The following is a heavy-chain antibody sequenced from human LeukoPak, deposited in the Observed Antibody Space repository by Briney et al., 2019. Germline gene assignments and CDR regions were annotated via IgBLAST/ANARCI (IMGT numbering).Heavy chain of an antibody. Sequence: SETLSLTCTVSGGSISSSSYYWGWIRQPPGKGLEWIGLIYARGNTNYNPSLKSRVTMSIDTSKNQFSLKLTSVTAADTAVYYCARTPIYYFDNSGYYNWGQGTLVTVSS. D-gene: IGHD3-22*01. CDR1: GGSISSSSYY. J-gene: IGHJ4*02. CDR2: IYARGNT. CDR3: ARTPIYYFDNSGYYN. V-gene: IGHV4-39*07.